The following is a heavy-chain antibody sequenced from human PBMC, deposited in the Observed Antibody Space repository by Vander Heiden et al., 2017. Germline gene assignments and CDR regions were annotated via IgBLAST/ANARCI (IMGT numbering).Heavy chain of an antibody. CDR1: GYPFTSYD. CDR3: ARGNYDFWRGDYGMDV. J-gene: IGHJ6*02. V-gene: IGHV1-8*01. CDR2: MNPNSGNT. Sequence: QVQLVQSGAEVKKPGASVKVSCQASGYPFTSYDINWVRQATGQGLERMGWMNPNSGNTGYAQKFQGRVTMTRNTSISTAYMELSSLRSEDTAVYYCARGNYDFWRGDYGMDVWGQGTTVTVSS. D-gene: IGHD3-3*01.